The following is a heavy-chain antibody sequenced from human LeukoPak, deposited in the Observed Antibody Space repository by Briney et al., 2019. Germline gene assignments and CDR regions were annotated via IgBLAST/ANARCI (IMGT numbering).Heavy chain of an antibody. CDR1: SGSISSSSYY. V-gene: IGHV4-39*01. J-gene: IGHJ4*02. CDR3: ARRHSSGWYYFDY. D-gene: IGHD6-19*01. Sequence: PSETLSLTCTVSSGSISSSSYYWGWIRQPPGKGLEWIGSIYYSGSTYYNPSLKSRVTISVDTSKNQFSLKLSSVTAADTAVYYCARRHSSGWYYFDYWGQGTLVTVSS. CDR2: IYYSGST.